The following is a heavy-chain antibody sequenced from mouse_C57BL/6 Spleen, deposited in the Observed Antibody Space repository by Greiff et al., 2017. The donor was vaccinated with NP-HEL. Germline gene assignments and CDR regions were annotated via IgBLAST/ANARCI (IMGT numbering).Heavy chain of an antibody. D-gene: IGHD1-1*01. J-gene: IGHJ1*03. V-gene: IGHV3-1*01. Sequence: VQLQQSGPGMVKPSQSLSLTCTVTGYSITSGYDWHWIRHFPGNKLEWMGYISYSGSTYYNPSLKSRISITHDTSKNHFFLKLNSVTTEDTATYYCASDQFYYGSSHWYCDVWGTGTTVTVAS. CDR1: GYSITSGYD. CDR2: ISYSGST. CDR3: ASDQFYYGSSHWYCDV.